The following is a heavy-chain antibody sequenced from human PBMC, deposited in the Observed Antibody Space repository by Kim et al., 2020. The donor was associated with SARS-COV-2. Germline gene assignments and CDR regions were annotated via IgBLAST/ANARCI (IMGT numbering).Heavy chain of an antibody. CDR1: GFTFGDYA. CDR2: ISWNSGSI. J-gene: IGHJ6*02. D-gene: IGHD4-17*01. V-gene: IGHV3-9*01. CDR3: AKDISVFFNYGDYGGSYYYYYGMDV. Sequence: GGSLRLSCAASGFTFGDYAMHWVRQAPGKGLEWVSGISWNSGSIGYADSVKGRFTISRDNAKNSLYLQMNSLRAEDTALYYCAKDISVFFNYGDYGGSYYYYYGMDVWGQGTTVTVSS.